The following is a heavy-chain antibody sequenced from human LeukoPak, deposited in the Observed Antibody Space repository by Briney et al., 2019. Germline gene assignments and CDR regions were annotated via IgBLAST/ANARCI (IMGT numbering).Heavy chain of an antibody. V-gene: IGHV3-23*01. CDR1: GFTFSSYG. Sequence: GGSLRLSCAASGFTFSSYGMSWVRQAPGKGLEWVSAISGSGGSTYYADSVKGRFTISRDNSKNTLYLQMNSLRAEDTAVYYCAKSAGYYYDSSGYYVNYYYYYMDVWGKGTTVTVSS. CDR3: AKSAGYYYDSSGYYVNYYYYYMDV. D-gene: IGHD3-22*01. CDR2: ISGSGGST. J-gene: IGHJ6*03.